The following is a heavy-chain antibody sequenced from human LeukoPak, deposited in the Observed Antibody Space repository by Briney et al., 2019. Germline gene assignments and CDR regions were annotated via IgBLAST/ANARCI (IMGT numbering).Heavy chain of an antibody. CDR1: GGSFSGYY. J-gene: IGHJ5*02. Sequence: SETLSLTCAVYGGSFSGYYWSWIRQPPGKGLEWIGEINHSGSTNYNPSLKSRVTISVDTSKNQFSLKLSSVTAADTAVYYCARRGIAAAYHWGRGTLVTVSS. CDR2: INHSGST. V-gene: IGHV4-34*01. D-gene: IGHD6-13*01. CDR3: ARRGIAAAYH.